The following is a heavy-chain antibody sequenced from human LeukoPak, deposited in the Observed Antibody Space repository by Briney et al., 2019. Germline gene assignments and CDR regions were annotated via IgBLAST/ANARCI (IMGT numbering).Heavy chain of an antibody. D-gene: IGHD6-13*01. CDR1: GFTFSSYW. CDR3: ARERIAAAGTFGY. V-gene: IGHV3-7*01. CDR2: IKQDGSEK. J-gene: IGHJ4*02. Sequence: PGGSLRLSCAAPGFTFSSYWMSWVRQAPGKGLEWVANIKQDGSEKYYVDSVKGRFTISRDNAKNSLYLQMNSLRAEDTAVYYCARERIAAAGTFGYWGQGTLVTVSS.